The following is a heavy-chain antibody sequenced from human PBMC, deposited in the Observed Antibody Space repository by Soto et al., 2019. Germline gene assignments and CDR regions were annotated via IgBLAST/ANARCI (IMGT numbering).Heavy chain of an antibody. J-gene: IGHJ4*02. Sequence: GGSLRLSCAASGFTFSSYAMHWVRQAPGKGLEWVAVISYDGSNKYYADSVKGRFTISRDNSKNTLYLQMNSLRAEDTAVYYCAGLIVGEVFDYWGQGTLVTVSS. D-gene: IGHD1-26*01. CDR2: ISYDGSNK. CDR1: GFTFSSYA. CDR3: AGLIVGEVFDY. V-gene: IGHV3-30-3*01.